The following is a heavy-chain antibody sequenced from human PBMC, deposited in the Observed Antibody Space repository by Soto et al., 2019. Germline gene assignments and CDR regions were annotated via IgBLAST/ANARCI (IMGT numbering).Heavy chain of an antibody. CDR3: AKEVLLSGYSSSWNFDY. J-gene: IGHJ4*02. CDR1: GFTFSSYA. D-gene: IGHD6-6*01. Sequence: PGGSLRLSCAASGFTFSSYAMSWVRQAPGKGLEWVSAISGSGGSTYYADSVKGRFTISRDNSKNTLYLQMNSLRAEDTAVYYCAKEVLLSGYSSSWNFDYWGQGTLVTVSS. V-gene: IGHV3-23*01. CDR2: ISGSGGST.